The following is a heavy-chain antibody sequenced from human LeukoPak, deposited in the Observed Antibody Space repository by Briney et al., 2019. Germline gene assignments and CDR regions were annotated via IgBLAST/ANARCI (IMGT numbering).Heavy chain of an antibody. V-gene: IGHV1-8*02. CDR3: ARLGSWGVPYYMDV. CDR2: MNPNSGNT. J-gene: IGHJ6*03. D-gene: IGHD3-10*01. CDR1: GGTFSSYA. Sequence: ASVKVSCKASGGTFSSYAISWVRQATGQGLEWMGWMNPNSGNTGYAQKFQGRVTMTRNTSISTAYMELSSLRSEDTAVYYCARLGSWGVPYYMDVWGKGTTVTISS.